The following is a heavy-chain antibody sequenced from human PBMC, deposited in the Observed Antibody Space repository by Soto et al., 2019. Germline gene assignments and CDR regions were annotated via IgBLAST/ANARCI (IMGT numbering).Heavy chain of an antibody. V-gene: IGHV1-18*01. J-gene: IGHJ4*02. Sequence: QVQLVQSGAEVKKPGASVKVSCKASGYTFTSYGISWVRQAPGQGLEWMGWISAYNGNTNYAQKLQGRVTMTTDTSTSTAYMELRSMRSDDTAVYYCARVNRRVLEWLLRFDYWGQGTLVTVSS. D-gene: IGHD3-3*01. CDR3: ARVNRRVLEWLLRFDY. CDR1: GYTFTSYG. CDR2: ISAYNGNT.